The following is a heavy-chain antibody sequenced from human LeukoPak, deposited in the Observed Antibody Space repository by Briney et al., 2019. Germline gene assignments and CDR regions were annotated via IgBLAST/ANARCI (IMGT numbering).Heavy chain of an antibody. J-gene: IGHJ4*02. CDR3: AKFGPLAYGDPAGDYFDY. Sequence: GGSLRLSCAASGFTFDDYAMHWVRQAPGKGLEWVSAISGSGGSTYYADSVKGRFTISRDNSKNTLYLQMNSLRAEDTAVYYCAKFGPLAYGDPAGDYFDYWGQGTLVTVSS. D-gene: IGHD4-17*01. CDR1: GFTFDDYA. CDR2: ISGSGGST. V-gene: IGHV3-23*01.